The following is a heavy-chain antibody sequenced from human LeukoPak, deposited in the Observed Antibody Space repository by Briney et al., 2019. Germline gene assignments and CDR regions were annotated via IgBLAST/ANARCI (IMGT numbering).Heavy chain of an antibody. CDR1: GFTFSSYA. V-gene: IGHV3-23*01. J-gene: IGHJ5*02. D-gene: IGHD3-10*01. CDR2: ISASGSST. CDR3: ARDLMVRGVNKKNWFDP. Sequence: ESGGSLRLSCAASGFTFSSYAMSWVRQAPGKGLEWVSAISASGSSTYYADSVKGRFTISRDNSKNSLYLQMNSLRAEDTAVYYCARDLMVRGVNKKNWFDPWGQGTLVTVSS.